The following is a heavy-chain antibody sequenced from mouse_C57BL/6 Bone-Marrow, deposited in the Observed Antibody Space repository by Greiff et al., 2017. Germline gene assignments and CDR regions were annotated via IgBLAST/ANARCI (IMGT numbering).Heavy chain of an antibody. CDR1: GYTFTTYP. J-gene: IGHJ3*01. D-gene: IGHD2-5*01. Sequence: QVQLKQSGAELVKPGASVKMSCKASGYTFTTYPIEWMKQNHGKSLEWIGNFHPYNDDTKYNEKFKGKATLTVEKSSSTVYLELSRLPSDDSAVXYCAIKKYSNYEAWFAYWGQGTLVTVSA. CDR2: FHPYNDDT. V-gene: IGHV1-47*01. CDR3: AIKKYSNYEAWFAY.